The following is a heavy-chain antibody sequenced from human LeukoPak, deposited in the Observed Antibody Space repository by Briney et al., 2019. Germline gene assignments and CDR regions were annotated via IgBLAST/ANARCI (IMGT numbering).Heavy chain of an antibody. J-gene: IGHJ4*02. V-gene: IGHV3-7*01. CDR2: IKQDGSEK. CDR1: GFTFSSYW. Sequence: GGSLRLSCAASGFTFSSYWVSWVRQAPGKGLEWVANIKQDGSEKYYVDSVKGRFTISRDNAKNSLYLQMNSLRAEDTAVYYCARDQYCSGGSCYSFDYWGQGTLVTVSS. CDR3: ARDQYCSGGSCYSFDY. D-gene: IGHD2-15*01.